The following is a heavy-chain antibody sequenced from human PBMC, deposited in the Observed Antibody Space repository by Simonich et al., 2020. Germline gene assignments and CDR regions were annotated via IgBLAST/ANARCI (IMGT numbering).Heavy chain of an antibody. CDR2: ISSSSSYI. Sequence: GGGLVKPGGYLRLSCAASGFTFSSYSMNWVRQAPGKGLEWVSSISSSSSYIYYADSVTGRFTISRDNAKNSLYLQMNSLRAEDTAVYYCARDTSYYGSGSYYFDYWGQGTLVTVSS. V-gene: IGHV3-21*01. J-gene: IGHJ4*02. D-gene: IGHD3-10*01. CDR3: ARDTSYYGSGSYYFDY. CDR1: GFTFSSYS.